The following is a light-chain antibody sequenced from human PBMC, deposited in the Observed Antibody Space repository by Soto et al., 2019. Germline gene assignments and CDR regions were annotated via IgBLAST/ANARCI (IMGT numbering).Light chain of an antibody. Sequence: QSVLTQPASVSESPGQSITISCTGTSSDVGYYNYVSWYRQHPGKAPRLMIYEVNNRPAGVSGRFSGSKSGNTPSLTISGLQAEDEVDYYCSSCTSSSSLLYGFGTGTKLTVL. CDR3: SSCTSSSSLLYG. CDR1: SSDVGYYNY. V-gene: IGLV2-14*01. CDR2: EVN. J-gene: IGLJ1*01.